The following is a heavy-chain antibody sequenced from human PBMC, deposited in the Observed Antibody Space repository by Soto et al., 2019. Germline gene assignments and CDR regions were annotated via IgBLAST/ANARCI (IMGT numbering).Heavy chain of an antibody. CDR2: ILVGGST. D-gene: IGHD1-1*01. CDR3: AKATATSGGAFEI. V-gene: IGHV3-23*01. J-gene: IGHJ3*02. Sequence: PVGSLRLSCAVSGFICSSYDMSWVRQAPGKGLEWVSTILVGGSTHYEDSVKGRFTISRDTSKNTVCLIMNSLTAGDTAFYYCAKATATSGGAFEIYGQGTMVTVSS. CDR1: GFICSSYD.